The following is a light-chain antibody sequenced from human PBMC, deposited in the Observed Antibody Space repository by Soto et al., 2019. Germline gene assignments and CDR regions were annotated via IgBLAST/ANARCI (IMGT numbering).Light chain of an antibody. J-gene: IGKJ2*01. CDR2: GAS. CDR3: QQYNNWPYT. CDR1: QSVSTN. V-gene: IGKV3-15*01. Sequence: EIVMTQSPATLSVSPGERATLSCRASQSVSTNLAWYQQKPGQAPRLLIYGASTRASSIPARFSGSGSGTEFTLTISSLQSEDLAVYYCQQYNNWPYTFGQGTKLEIK.